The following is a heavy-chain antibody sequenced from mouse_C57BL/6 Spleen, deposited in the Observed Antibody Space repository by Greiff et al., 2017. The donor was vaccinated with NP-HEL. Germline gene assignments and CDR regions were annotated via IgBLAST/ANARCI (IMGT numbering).Heavy chain of an antibody. Sequence: EVQLQQSGPELVKPGASVKISCKASGYTFTDYYMNWVKQSHGKSLEWIGDINPNNGGTSYNQKFKGKATLTGDKSSSTAYMELRSLTSEDSAVYYCARSGYYGSPYWGQGTSVTVSS. D-gene: IGHD1-1*01. V-gene: IGHV1-26*01. CDR1: GYTFTDYY. CDR2: INPNNGGT. CDR3: ARSGYYGSPY. J-gene: IGHJ4*01.